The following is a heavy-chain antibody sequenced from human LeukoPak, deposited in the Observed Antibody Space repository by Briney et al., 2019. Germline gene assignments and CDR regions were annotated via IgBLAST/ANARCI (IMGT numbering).Heavy chain of an antibody. D-gene: IGHD4-17*01. J-gene: IGHJ5*02. Sequence: SQTLSLPCAISGDSVSSNSAVWNWIRQSPSRGLEWLGRTYYRSNWFNDFALSVKSRITINPDTSKNQFSLQLNSVTPEDTAVYYCAKNYGDSNWFDPWGHGTLFTVSS. V-gene: IGHV6-1*01. CDR3: AKNYGDSNWFDP. CDR2: TYYRSNWFN. CDR1: GDSVSSNSAV.